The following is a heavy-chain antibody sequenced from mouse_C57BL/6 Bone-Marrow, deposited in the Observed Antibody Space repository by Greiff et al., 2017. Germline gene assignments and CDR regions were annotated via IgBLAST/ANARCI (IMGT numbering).Heavy chain of an antibody. CDR1: GYSFTGYY. V-gene: IGHV1-43*01. CDR2: INPSTGGT. J-gene: IGHJ2*01. D-gene: IGHD2-12*01. CDR3: AREYYKALDY. Sequence: EVQLQQSGPELVKPGASVKISCKASGYSFTGYYMHWVKQSSEKSLEWIGEINPSTGGTSYNQKFKGKATLTVDKSSSTTYLQLKSLKSEDSAVYYWAREYYKALDYWGQGTTLTVSS.